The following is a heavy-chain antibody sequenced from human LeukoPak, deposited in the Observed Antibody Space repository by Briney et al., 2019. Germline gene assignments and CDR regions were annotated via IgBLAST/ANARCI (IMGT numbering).Heavy chain of an antibody. Sequence: GGSLRLSCAASGFTFRSYAMNWVRQAPGKGLEWVSAISGSGSATYYADSVKGRFTISRDNSKNTLYLQMNSLRAEDTAVYYCAKELWFGEYCFDYWGQGTLVTVSS. CDR3: AKELWFGEYCFDY. V-gene: IGHV3-23*01. CDR2: ISGSGSAT. CDR1: GFTFRSYA. D-gene: IGHD3-10*01. J-gene: IGHJ4*02.